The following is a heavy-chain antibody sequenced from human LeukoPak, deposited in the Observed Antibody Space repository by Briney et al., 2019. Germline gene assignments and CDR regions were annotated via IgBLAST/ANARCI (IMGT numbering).Heavy chain of an antibody. CDR1: GGSTNSYF. D-gene: IGHD5-18*01. CDR2: IYYSGST. CDR3: ARDIRGYNYGWFDY. Sequence: PSETLSLTCTVSGGSTNSYFWTWIRQPSGKGLEWIGYIYYSGSTKYNPSLKSRVTISLDTSKNQFSLNLSSVTAADTAVYYCARDIRGYNYGWFDYWGQGTLVTVSS. J-gene: IGHJ4*02. V-gene: IGHV4-59*01.